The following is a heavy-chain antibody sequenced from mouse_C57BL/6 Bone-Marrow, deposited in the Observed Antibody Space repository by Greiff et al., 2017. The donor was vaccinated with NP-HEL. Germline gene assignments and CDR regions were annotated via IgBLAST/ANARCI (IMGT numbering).Heavy chain of an antibody. J-gene: IGHJ4*01. CDR2: SRNKANDYTT. CDR1: GFTFSDFY. D-gene: IGHD3-2*02. V-gene: IGHV7-1*01. CDR3: ARDDSSGYEGYAMDY. Sequence: EVKLVESGGGLVQSGRSLRLSCATSGFTFSDFYMEWVRQAPGKGLEWIAASRNKANDYTTEYSASVKGRFIVSRDTSQSILYLQMNALRAEDTAIYYCARDDSSGYEGYAMDYWGQGTSVTVSS.